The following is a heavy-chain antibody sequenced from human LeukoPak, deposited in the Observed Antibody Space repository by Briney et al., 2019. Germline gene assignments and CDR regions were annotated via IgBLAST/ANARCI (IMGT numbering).Heavy chain of an antibody. CDR1: GGSISDYY. Sequence: PSETLSLTCTVSGGSISDYYWNWIRQPPGKGLEWIGYIHDSGRTKYNTSLKSRVTISVDTSKNQFSLQLSSVTAAETAVYYCARGPDSSGYYSNEDAFRIWGQGTMVTVSA. CDR2: IHDSGRT. CDR3: ARGPDSSGYYSNEDAFRI. J-gene: IGHJ3*02. V-gene: IGHV4-59*01. D-gene: IGHD3-22*01.